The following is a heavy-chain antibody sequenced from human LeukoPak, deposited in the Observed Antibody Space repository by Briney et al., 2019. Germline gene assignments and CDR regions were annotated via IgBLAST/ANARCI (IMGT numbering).Heavy chain of an antibody. J-gene: IGHJ3*02. CDR2: ISDYDGNK. CDR1: GDSLSSYG. Sequence: ASVKVSCKASGDSLSSYGITRVRQAPGQGLEWMGWISDYDGNKNYAQNVQGRVTMTTDTSTSTAYMELRSLRSDDTAVYYCARSRVRGSPHPNAFDIWGQGTKVTASS. V-gene: IGHV1-18*01. D-gene: IGHD3-10*01. CDR3: ARSRVRGSPHPNAFDI.